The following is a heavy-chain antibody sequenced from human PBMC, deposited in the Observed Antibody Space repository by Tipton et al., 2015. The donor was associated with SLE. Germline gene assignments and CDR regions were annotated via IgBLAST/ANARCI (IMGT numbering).Heavy chain of an antibody. V-gene: IGHV3-9*01. D-gene: IGHD3-16*01. J-gene: IGHJ4*02. CDR1: GFTFDDYA. CDR3: ARDVGAVGGVGGGFDF. CDR2: LTWSGATM. Sequence: SLRLSCVASGFTFDDYAIHWVRQAPGKGLEWVSGLTWSGATMGYADSVAGRFTISRDNAKNSLYLQMNSLKTEDTALYYCARDVGAVGGVGGGFDFWGQGTLVTVSS.